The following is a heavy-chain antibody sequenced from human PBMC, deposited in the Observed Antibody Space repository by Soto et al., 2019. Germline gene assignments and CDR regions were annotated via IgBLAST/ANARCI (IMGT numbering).Heavy chain of an antibody. CDR1: GFTFSSYW. CDR2: IKQDGSEK. D-gene: IGHD2-15*01. Sequence: GGSLRLSCAASGFTFSSYWMSWVRQAPGKGLEWVANIKQDGSEKYYVDSVKGRFTISRDNAKYSLYLQMNSLRAEDTAVYYCARGTPYTDYYYYYMDVWGKGTTVTVS. CDR3: ARGTPYTDYYYYYMDV. J-gene: IGHJ6*03. V-gene: IGHV3-7*01.